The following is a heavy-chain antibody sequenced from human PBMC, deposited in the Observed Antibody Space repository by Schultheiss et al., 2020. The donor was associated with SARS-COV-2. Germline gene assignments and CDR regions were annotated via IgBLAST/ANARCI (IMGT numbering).Heavy chain of an antibody. CDR1: GYNFATYW. Sequence: GGSLRLSCETSGYNFATYWIGWVRQVPGKGLEWMGRIDPSDSYTNYSPSFQGHVTISADKSISTAYLQWSSLKASDTAMYYCARHLAVAGGPFDYWGQGTLVTVSS. D-gene: IGHD6-19*01. CDR2: IDPSDSYT. J-gene: IGHJ4*02. V-gene: IGHV5-10-1*01. CDR3: ARHLAVAGGPFDY.